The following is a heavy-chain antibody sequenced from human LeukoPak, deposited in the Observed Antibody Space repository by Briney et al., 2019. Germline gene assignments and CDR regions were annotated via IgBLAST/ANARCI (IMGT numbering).Heavy chain of an antibody. V-gene: IGHV1-69*04. J-gene: IGHJ4*02. CDR2: IIPILGIA. CDR1: GGTFSSYA. Sequence: ASVKVSCKASGGTFSSYAISWVRQAPGQGLEWMGRIIPILGIANYAQKFQGRVTITADKSTSTAYMELSSLRSEDTAVYYCARPLNYYDSSGYYDWGQGTLVTVSS. CDR3: ARPLNYYDSSGYYD. D-gene: IGHD3-22*01.